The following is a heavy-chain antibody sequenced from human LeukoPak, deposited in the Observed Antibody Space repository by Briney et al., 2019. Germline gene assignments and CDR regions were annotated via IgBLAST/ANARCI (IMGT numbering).Heavy chain of an antibody. V-gene: IGHV4-39*07. CDR1: GGSISSSTYY. J-gene: IGHJ5*02. CDR2: IYYSGST. Sequence: SETLSLTCTVSGGSISSSTYYWGWIRQPPGKGLEWIGSIYYSGSTYYNPSLKSRVTISVDTSKNQFSLKLSSVTAADTAVYYCARALYYYDSSGYYYWFDPWGQGTLVTVSS. CDR3: ARALYYYDSSGYYYWFDP. D-gene: IGHD3-22*01.